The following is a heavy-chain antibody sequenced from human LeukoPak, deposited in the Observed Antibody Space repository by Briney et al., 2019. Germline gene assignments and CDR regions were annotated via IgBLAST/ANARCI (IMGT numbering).Heavy chain of an antibody. V-gene: IGHV1-69*05. CDR1: GGTFSSYA. D-gene: IGHD4-17*01. CDR3: ARSSDDYGDYGYYYYGMDV. CDR2: IIPIFGTA. Sequence: SVKVSCKASGGTFSSYAISWVRQAPGQGLEWMGGIIPIFGTANYAQKLQGRVTMTTDTSTSTAYMELRSLRSDDTAVYYCARSSDDYGDYGYYYYGMDVWGQGTTVTVSS. J-gene: IGHJ6*02.